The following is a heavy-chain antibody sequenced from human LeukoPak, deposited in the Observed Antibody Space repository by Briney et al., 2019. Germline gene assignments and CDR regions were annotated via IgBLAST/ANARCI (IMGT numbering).Heavy chain of an antibody. D-gene: IGHD5-12*01. Sequence: GGALRLSCAASGFTFSNHGMNWVRQAPGKGLEWVSSISSSSSYIYYADSVKGRFTISRDNAKNSLYLQMNSLRAEDTAVYYCARTERGYSGYDWGTDFDYWGQGTLVTVSS. V-gene: IGHV3-21*01. CDR3: ARTERGYSGYDWGTDFDY. J-gene: IGHJ4*02. CDR1: GFTFSNHG. CDR2: ISSSSSYI.